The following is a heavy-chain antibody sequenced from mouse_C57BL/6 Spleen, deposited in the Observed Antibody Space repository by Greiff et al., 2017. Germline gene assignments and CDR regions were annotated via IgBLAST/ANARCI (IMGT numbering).Heavy chain of an antibody. J-gene: IGHJ2*01. D-gene: IGHD1-1*01. Sequence: QVQLQQSGPELVKPGASVKISCKASGYAFSSSWMNWVKQRPGKGLEWIGRIYPGDGDTNYNGKFKGKATLTADKSSSTAYMQLSSLTSEDSAVYFCYYYGSLGYFDYWGQGTTLTVSS. V-gene: IGHV1-82*01. CDR1: GYAFSSSW. CDR3: YYYGSLGYFDY. CDR2: IYPGDGDT.